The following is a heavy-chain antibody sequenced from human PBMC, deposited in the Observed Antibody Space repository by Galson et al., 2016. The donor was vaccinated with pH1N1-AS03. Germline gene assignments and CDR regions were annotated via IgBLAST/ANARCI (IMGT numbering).Heavy chain of an antibody. J-gene: IGHJ6*02. CDR1: GFSFNSYA. V-gene: IGHV3-23*01. CDR2: IRGNGDST. Sequence: SLRLSCAASGFSFNSYAMQWVRQAPGEGLEWVSGIRGNGDSTYYADSVKGRFTISRDNSRDMFYLQMTSLSGKDTAVYYCVKGSWGRVIVDRIAHCGMDVWGQGTTVTVSS. D-gene: IGHD3-16*02. CDR3: VKGSWGRVIVDRIAHCGMDV.